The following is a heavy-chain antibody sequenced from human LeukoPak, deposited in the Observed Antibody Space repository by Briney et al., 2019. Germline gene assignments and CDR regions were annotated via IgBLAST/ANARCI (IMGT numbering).Heavy chain of an antibody. CDR2: ISSSSSTI. CDR1: GFTFSSYS. V-gene: IGHV3-48*01. CDR3: GGEAPYGYLGLKGDAFDI. Sequence: GGSLRLSCAASGFTFSSYSMNWVRQAPGKGLEWVSYISSSSSTIYYADSVKGRFTISRDNAKNSLYLQMNSLRAEDTAVYYCGGEAPYGYLGLKGDAFDIWGQGTKGTVSS. D-gene: IGHD5-18*01. J-gene: IGHJ3*02.